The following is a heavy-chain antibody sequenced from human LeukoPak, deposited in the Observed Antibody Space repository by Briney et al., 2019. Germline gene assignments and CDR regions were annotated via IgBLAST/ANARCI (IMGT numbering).Heavy chain of an antibody. CDR1: GGSISSSNW. J-gene: IGHJ4*02. V-gene: IGHV4-4*02. Sequence: SETLSPTCAVSGGSISSSNWWSWVRQPPGKGLEWIGEIYHSGSTNYNPSLKSRVTISVDKSKNQFSLKLSSVTAADTAVYYCARDLGGYDSSGSESPFVDYWGQGTLVTVSS. D-gene: IGHD3-22*01. CDR3: ARDLGGYDSSGSESPFVDY. CDR2: IYHSGST.